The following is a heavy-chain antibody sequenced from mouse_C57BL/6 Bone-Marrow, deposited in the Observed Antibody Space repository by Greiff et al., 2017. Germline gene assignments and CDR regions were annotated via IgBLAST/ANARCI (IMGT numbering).Heavy chain of an antibody. D-gene: IGHD1-1*01. Sequence: EVHLVESGEGLVKPGGSLKLSCAASGFTFSSYAMSWVRQTPEKRLEWVAYISSGGDYTYYADTVKGRFTLTRDKSRNTLYLQMSSLTSEDTAMYFCTRDPEVVGMDYWGQGTTLTVSS. V-gene: IGHV5-9-1*02. CDR3: TRDPEVVGMDY. CDR2: ISSGGDYT. CDR1: GFTFSSYA. J-gene: IGHJ4*01.